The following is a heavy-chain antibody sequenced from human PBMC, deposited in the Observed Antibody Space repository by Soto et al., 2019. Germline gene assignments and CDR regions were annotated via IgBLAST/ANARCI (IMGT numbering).Heavy chain of an antibody. CDR3: ASVSISGSYSYFDY. D-gene: IGHD1-26*01. CDR1: GDSVSSNSAA. CDR2: TYYTSKWYN. V-gene: IGHV6-1*01. J-gene: IGHJ4*01. Sequence: SQTLSLTCVISGDSVSSNSAAWNWIRQSPSRGLEWLARTYYTSKWYNDYAVSVKSRITINADTAKNQFSLQLNSVTPEDTAVYYCASVSISGSYSYFDYRGQGTLGTVSS.